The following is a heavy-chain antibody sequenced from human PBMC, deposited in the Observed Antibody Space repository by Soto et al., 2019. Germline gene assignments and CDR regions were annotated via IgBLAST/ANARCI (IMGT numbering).Heavy chain of an antibody. D-gene: IGHD3-10*01. Sequence: SETLSLTCTVSGGSISSYCLTWIRQPTGKGLEWIASFYYTGSADYNPSLKSRITGSVASSRTQFSLRLRSVTAADSDVYYCARAILRGPREYYFGMDVWGQGATVTVSS. CDR3: ARAILRGPREYYFGMDV. CDR1: GGSISSYC. V-gene: IGHV4-59*01. J-gene: IGHJ6*02. CDR2: FYYTGSA.